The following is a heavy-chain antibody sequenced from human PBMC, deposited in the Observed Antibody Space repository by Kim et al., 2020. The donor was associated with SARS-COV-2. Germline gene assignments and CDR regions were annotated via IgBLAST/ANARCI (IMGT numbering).Heavy chain of an antibody. V-gene: IGHV4-39*01. J-gene: IGHJ4*02. D-gene: IGHD3-16*02. CDR3: ARGRDYVWGSYPQEGYFDY. Sequence: SRVTISVDTSKNQFSLKLSSVTAADTAVYYCARGRDYVWGSYPQEGYFDYWGQGTLVTVSS.